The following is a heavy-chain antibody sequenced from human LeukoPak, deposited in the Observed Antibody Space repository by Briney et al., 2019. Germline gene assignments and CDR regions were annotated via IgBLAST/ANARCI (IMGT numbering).Heavy chain of an antibody. J-gene: IGHJ4*02. Sequence: PSETLSLTCTVSGGSISSNSYYWGWIRQPPGKGLEWIGTIYYSGNTYYNPSLKSRVTISIDTSENQFSLKLSSVTAADTAVYYCARETYCGGDCYSGFDYWGQGTLVTVSS. CDR3: ARETYCGGDCYSGFDY. CDR1: GGSISSNSYY. V-gene: IGHV4-39*07. CDR2: IYYSGNT. D-gene: IGHD2-21*02.